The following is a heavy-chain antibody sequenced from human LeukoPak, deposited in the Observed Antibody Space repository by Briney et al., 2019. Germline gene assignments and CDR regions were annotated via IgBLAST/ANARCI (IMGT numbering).Heavy chain of an antibody. CDR3: AKESPLHGVDI. J-gene: IGHJ6*02. Sequence: GASVKVSCKASGYTFTNYGINWVRQAPGQGLEWMGWISAYNGNTNYAQNLQDRVTMTTDTPTSTAYMELRSLRFDDTGVYYCAKESPLHGVDIWGQGTTVTVSS. V-gene: IGHV1-18*01. D-gene: IGHD3-16*01. CDR2: ISAYNGNT. CDR1: GYTFTNYG.